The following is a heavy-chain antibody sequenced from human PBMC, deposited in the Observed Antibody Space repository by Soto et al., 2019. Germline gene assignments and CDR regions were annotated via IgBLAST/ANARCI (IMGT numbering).Heavy chain of an antibody. CDR3: SRSPRRENWFDP. J-gene: IGHJ5*02. CDR2: IYYSGST. V-gene: IGHV4-61*01. CDR1: GGSVSSGSYY. Sequence: SETLSLTCTVSGGSVSSGSYYWSWIRQPPGKGLEWIGYIYYSGSTNYNPSLKSRVTISVGTSKNQFSLKLSSVTAADTAVYYCSRSPRRENWFDPWGQGTLVTVS.